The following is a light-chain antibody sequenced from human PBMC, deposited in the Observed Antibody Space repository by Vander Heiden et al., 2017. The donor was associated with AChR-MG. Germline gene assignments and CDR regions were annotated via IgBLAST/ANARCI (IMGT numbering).Light chain of an antibody. CDR1: QSLLHRNGYNY. Sequence: DLVMTQSPLSLPATPGESASISCRSRQSLLHRNGYNYLDWYRQKPGQSPQLLIYLGSNRASGVPDRFSGSGSGTDFTLKISRVEAEDVGVYYCMQALQTPRTFGPGTKVDIK. J-gene: IGKJ3*01. CDR2: LGS. V-gene: IGKV2-28*01. CDR3: MQALQTPRT.